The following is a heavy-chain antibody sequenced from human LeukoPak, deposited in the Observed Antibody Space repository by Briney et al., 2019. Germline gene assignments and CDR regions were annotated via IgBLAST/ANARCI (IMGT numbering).Heavy chain of an antibody. J-gene: IGHJ3*02. CDR2: INHSGST. CDR3: ARGRRGYSYGNAFDI. CDR1: GGSFSGYY. V-gene: IGHV4-34*01. D-gene: IGHD5-18*01. Sequence: SETLSLTCAVYGGSFSGYYWSWIRQPPGKGLEWIGEINHSGSTNYNPSLKSRVTISVGTSKNQSSLKLSSVTAADTAVYYCARGRRGYSYGNAFDIWGQGTMVTVSS.